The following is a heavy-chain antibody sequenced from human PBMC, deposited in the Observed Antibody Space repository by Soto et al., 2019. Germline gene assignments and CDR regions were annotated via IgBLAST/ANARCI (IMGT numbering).Heavy chain of an antibody. V-gene: IGHV4-31*03. CDR1: GGSISSGGYY. D-gene: IGHD6-13*01. J-gene: IGHJ6*03. Sequence: QVQLQESGPGLVKPSQTLSLTCTVSGGSISSGGYYWSWIRQHPGKGLEWIGYIYYSGSTYYNPSLKSRVTISVDTTKNQFSLKLSSVTAADTAVYYCARDGRAIAAAGTFPRSYYYYYMDVWGKGTTVTVSS. CDR2: IYYSGST. CDR3: ARDGRAIAAAGTFPRSYYYYYMDV.